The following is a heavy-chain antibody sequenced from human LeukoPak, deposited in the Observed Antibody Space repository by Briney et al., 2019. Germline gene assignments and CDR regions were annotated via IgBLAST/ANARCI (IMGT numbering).Heavy chain of an antibody. J-gene: IGHJ3*02. V-gene: IGHV4-59*12. Sequence: PSETLSLTCTVSGGSISSYYWSWIRQPPGKGLEWIGNIYYSGSTNYNPSPKSRVTISVDTSKNQFSLKLSSVTAADTAVYYCAGDYGGDAFDIWGQGTMVTVSS. CDR1: GGSISSYY. CDR2: IYYSGST. D-gene: IGHD4-23*01. CDR3: AGDYGGDAFDI.